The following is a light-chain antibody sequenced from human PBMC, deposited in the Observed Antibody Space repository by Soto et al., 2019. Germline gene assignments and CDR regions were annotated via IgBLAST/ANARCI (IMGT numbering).Light chain of an antibody. CDR1: SSDVGGYNY. J-gene: IGLJ1*01. Sequence: QSLLTQPASVSGSPGQSITISCTGTSSDVGGYNYVSWYQQHPGKAPKLIIYEVSNRPSGVSNRFSGSKSGNTASLTISGLPAEDEAEYDCNSYTSKSTGVFGTGTKLTVL. CDR3: NSYTSKSTGV. V-gene: IGLV2-14*01. CDR2: EVS.